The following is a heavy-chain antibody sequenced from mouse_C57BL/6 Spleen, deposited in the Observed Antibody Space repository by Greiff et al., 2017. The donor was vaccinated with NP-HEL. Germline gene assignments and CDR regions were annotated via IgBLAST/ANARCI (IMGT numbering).Heavy chain of an antibody. CDR3: ARHPYYYGSRDYAMDY. CDR2: IWSDGST. D-gene: IGHD1-1*01. CDR1: GFSLTSYG. Sequence: QVQLKESGPGLVAPSQSLSITCTVSGFSLTSYGVHWVRQPPGKGLEWLVVIWSDGSTTYNSALKSRLSISKDNSKSQVFLKMNSLQTDDTAMYYCARHPYYYGSRDYAMDYWGQGTSVTVSS. V-gene: IGHV2-6-1*01. J-gene: IGHJ4*01.